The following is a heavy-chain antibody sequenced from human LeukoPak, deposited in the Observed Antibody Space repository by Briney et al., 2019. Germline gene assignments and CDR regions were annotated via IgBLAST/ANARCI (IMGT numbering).Heavy chain of an antibody. Sequence: PSETLSLTCTVSGGSISSYYWSWIRQPAGKGLEWIGRIYTSGSTNYNPSLKSRVTMSVDTSKNQFSLKLSSVTAADTAVYYCARGYDSSGYHTLDYWGQGTLVTVSS. CDR1: GGSISSYY. D-gene: IGHD3-22*01. V-gene: IGHV4-4*07. CDR3: ARGYDSSGYHTLDY. J-gene: IGHJ4*02. CDR2: IYTSGST.